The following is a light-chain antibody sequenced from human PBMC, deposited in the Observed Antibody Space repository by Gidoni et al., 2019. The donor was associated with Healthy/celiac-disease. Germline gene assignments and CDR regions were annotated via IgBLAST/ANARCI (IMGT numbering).Light chain of an antibody. J-gene: IGKJ1*01. CDR3: QQYNNWPPWT. CDR2: CAS. CDR1: QRVSSN. V-gene: IGKV3-15*01. Sequence: EIVMTQPPATLSVSPVERATLTCRASQRVSSNLAWYQQKPGQAPRLLIYCASTRATGIPARFSGSGSGTEFTLTISSLQSEDFAVYYCQQYNNWPPWTFGQGTKVEIK.